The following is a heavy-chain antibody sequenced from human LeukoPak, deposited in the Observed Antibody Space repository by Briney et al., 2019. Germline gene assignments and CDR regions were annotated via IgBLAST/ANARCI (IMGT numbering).Heavy chain of an antibody. CDR3: ARDARTYYGSGSYSSPFDY. Sequence: GGSLRLSCAASGFTFSSYAMSWVRQAPGEGLAWVSAISGSGGSTYYADSVKGRFTISRDNSKNTLYLQMNSLRAEDTAVYYCARDARTYYGSGSYSSPFDYWGQGTLVTVSS. D-gene: IGHD3-10*01. CDR2: ISGSGGST. J-gene: IGHJ4*02. V-gene: IGHV3-23*01. CDR1: GFTFSSYA.